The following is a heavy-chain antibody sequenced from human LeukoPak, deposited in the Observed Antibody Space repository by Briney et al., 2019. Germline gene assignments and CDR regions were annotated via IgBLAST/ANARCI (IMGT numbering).Heavy chain of an antibody. J-gene: IGHJ6*02. CDR3: ARGPGAAAAGIYYYYYGMDV. D-gene: IGHD6-13*01. Sequence: SETLSLTCTVSGGSISSSSYYWGWIRQPPGKGLEWIGSIYYSGSTYYNPSLKSRVTISVDTSKNQFSLKLSSVTAADTAVYYCARGPGAAAAGIYYYYYGMDVWGQGTTVTASS. CDR2: IYYSGST. CDR1: GGSISSSSYY. V-gene: IGHV4-39*07.